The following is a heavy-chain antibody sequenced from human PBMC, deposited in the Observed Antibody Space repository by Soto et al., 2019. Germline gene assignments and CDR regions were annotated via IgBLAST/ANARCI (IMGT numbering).Heavy chain of an antibody. CDR2: VYYSGHT. D-gene: IGHD3-10*01. V-gene: IGHV4-59*01. J-gene: IGHJ4*02. CDR1: GGSLSSYF. Sequence: QVQLQESGPGLVKPSETLSLSCSVSGGSLSSYFWTWIRQTPGRGLEWIGHVYYSGHTKYNPSLTSRVTLSADTSNNPFFLTLTSVTAADTATYFCARASQDYGSGPFDFWGQGTLVTVSS. CDR3: ARASQDYGSGPFDF.